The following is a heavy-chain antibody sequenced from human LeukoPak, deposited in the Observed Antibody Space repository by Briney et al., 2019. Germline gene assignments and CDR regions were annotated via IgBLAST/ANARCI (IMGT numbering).Heavy chain of an antibody. CDR2: INSDGSTT. V-gene: IGHV3-74*01. J-gene: IGHJ4*02. Sequence: PGGSLRLSCAASGFTFSSYWMHWVRQAPGKGLVWVSRINSDGSTTTYADSVKGRLTISRDNAKDTLYLQMTSLRAEDTAVYYCARATYYYDSSGYRAIYYFDYWGQGTLVTVSS. CDR1: GFTFSSYW. CDR3: ARATYYYDSSGYRAIYYFDY. D-gene: IGHD3-22*01.